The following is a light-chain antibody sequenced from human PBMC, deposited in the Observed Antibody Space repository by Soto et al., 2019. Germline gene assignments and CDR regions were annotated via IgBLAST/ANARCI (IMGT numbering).Light chain of an antibody. CDR1: SSDVGSYNL. V-gene: IGLV2-23*01. CDR2: GGS. J-gene: IGLJ2*01. Sequence: QSALTQPASVSGSPGQSITISCTGTSSDVGSYNLVSWYQQHPGKAPKLRIYGGSKRPSGVSNRFSGSKSGNTASLTISGLQAEDEADYYCCSYAGSSTPHVVFGGGTKLTVL. CDR3: CSYAGSSTPHVV.